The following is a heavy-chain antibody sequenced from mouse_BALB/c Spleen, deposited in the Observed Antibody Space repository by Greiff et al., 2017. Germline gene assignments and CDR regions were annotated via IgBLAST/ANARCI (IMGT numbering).Heavy chain of an antibody. Sequence: EVQLVESGGGLVKPGGSLKLSCAASGFTFSSYTMSWVRQTPEKRLEWVATISSGGSYTYYPDSVKGRFTISRDNAKNTLYLQMSSLKSEDTAMYYCTRDGKVYAMDYWGQGTSVTVSS. CDR3: TRDGKVYAMDY. CDR1: GFTFSSYT. D-gene: IGHD2-1*01. V-gene: IGHV5-6-4*01. CDR2: ISSGGSYT. J-gene: IGHJ4*01.